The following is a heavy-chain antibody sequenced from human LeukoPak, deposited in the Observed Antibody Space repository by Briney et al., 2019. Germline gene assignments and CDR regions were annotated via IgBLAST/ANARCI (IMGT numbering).Heavy chain of an antibody. CDR3: ARIYDSSGYYSSYGMDV. Sequence: GKSLKISCKGSGYSFTNYWIAWVRQMPGRGLEWMVIINTSDSDTTYSPSFQGQVTISADKSISTAYLQWSSLKASDTAMYYCARIYDSSGYYSSYGMDVWGQGTTVTVSS. D-gene: IGHD3-22*01. V-gene: IGHV5-51*01. CDR1: GYSFTNYW. J-gene: IGHJ6*02. CDR2: INTSDSDT.